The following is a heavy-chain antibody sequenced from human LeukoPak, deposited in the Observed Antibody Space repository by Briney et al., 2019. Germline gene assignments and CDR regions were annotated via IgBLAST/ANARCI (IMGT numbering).Heavy chain of an antibody. J-gene: IGHJ4*02. CDR3: ASVLVEPTTYFDY. CDR2: IWYDGNNK. CDR1: GFTFSNYG. Sequence: SGGSLRLSCAASGFTFSNYGMHWVRQAPGKGLEWVAVIWYDGNNKYYTDSVKGRFTISRDNARNSLYLQMDSLRAEDTAVYYCASVLVEPTTYFDYWGQGTLVTVSS. V-gene: IGHV3-33*01. D-gene: IGHD1-26*01.